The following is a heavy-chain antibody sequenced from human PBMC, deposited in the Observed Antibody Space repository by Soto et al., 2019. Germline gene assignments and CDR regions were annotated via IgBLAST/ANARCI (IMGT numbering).Heavy chain of an antibody. J-gene: IGHJ6*02. D-gene: IGHD7-27*01. CDR1: GGSISNGGYY. Sequence: SQTMSLTCTVSGGSISNGGYYWSWIRQHPGKGLEWIGYIYYSGSTYYNPSLKSRVTISVDTSKNQFSLKLSSVTAADTAVYYCASASFPNNYYYYGMDVWGQGTTVRVSS. CDR3: ASASFPNNYYYYGMDV. CDR2: IYYSGST. V-gene: IGHV4-31*03.